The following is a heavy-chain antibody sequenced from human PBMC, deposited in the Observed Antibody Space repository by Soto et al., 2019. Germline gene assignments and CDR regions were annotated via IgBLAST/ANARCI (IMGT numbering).Heavy chain of an antibody. CDR1: GDSVSSGSYY. J-gene: IGHJ4*02. CDR2: IYYTGST. Sequence: SETLSLTCTVSGDSVSSGSYYWSWIRQPPGKGLEWIGYIYYTGSTNYNPSLKSRVTMSVDTSKNQFSLKLSSVTAADSAVYYCARASYYYDSSGYLGYFDYWGQGTLVTVSS. V-gene: IGHV4-61*01. D-gene: IGHD3-22*01. CDR3: ARASYYYDSSGYLGYFDY.